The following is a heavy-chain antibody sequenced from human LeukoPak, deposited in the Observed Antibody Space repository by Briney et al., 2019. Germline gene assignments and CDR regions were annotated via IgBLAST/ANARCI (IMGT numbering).Heavy chain of an antibody. CDR3: AKPDCSSTSCYGYYDY. V-gene: IGHV3-23*01. CDR2: ISGSGGST. CDR1: GFTFSSYA. D-gene: IGHD2-2*01. J-gene: IGHJ4*02. Sequence: GGSLRLSCAASGFTFSSYAMSWVRQAPGKGLEWVSAISGSGGSTYYADSVKGRFTISRDNSKNALYLQMNSLRAEDTAVYYCAKPDCSSTSCYGYYDYWGQGTLVTVSS.